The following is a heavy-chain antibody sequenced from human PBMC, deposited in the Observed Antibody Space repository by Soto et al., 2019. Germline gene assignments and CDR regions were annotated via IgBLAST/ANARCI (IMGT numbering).Heavy chain of an antibody. CDR2: NSVYNGNT. V-gene: IGHV1-18*01. D-gene: IGHD6-19*01. J-gene: IGHJ4*02. Sequence: APVKVSCMASGSTSTSKSIGWVRQAAGQGLERRGWNSVYNGNTEYAQQLQGRVTVTTDTDTSTTDMDFRSLRSDDTAWYFGAGISSASSGQLPDYWGQGTLVTVSS. CDR1: GSTSTSKS. CDR3: AGISSASSGQLPDY.